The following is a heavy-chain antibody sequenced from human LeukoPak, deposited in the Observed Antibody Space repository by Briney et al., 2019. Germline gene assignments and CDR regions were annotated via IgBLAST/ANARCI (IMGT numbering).Heavy chain of an antibody. Sequence: VASVKVSCKASGGTFSSYAISWVRQAPGQGLEGMGRIIPIFGTANYAQKFQGRVTITTDESTSTAYMELSSLRSEDTAVYYCAREWMGGYFDYWGQGTLVTVSS. CDR1: GGTFSSYA. CDR2: IIPIFGTA. V-gene: IGHV1-69*05. D-gene: IGHD1-26*01. J-gene: IGHJ4*02. CDR3: AREWMGGYFDY.